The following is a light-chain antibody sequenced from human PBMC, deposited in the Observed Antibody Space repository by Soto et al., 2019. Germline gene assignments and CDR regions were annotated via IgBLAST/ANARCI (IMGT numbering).Light chain of an antibody. V-gene: IGLV2-14*01. CDR3: SSYTSSSTLEV. J-gene: IGLJ1*01. CDR1: SSDVGGYNY. CDR2: DVS. Sequence: QSALTQPASASGSPGQSITISCTGTSSDVGGYNYVSWYQQHPGKAPKLMIYDVSNRPSGVSNRFSGSKSGNTASLTISGLQAEDEADYYCSSYTSSSTLEVFGTG.